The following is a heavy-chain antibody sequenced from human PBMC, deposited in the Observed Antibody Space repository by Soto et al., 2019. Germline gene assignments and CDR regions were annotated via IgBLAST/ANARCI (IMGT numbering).Heavy chain of an antibody. Sequence: SESLSLTCAVYGGSFSGYYWSWIRQPPGKGLEWIGEINHSGSTNCNPSLKSRVTISVDTSKNQFSLKLSSVTAADTAVYYCARESGAGYNWFDPWGQGTLVTVSS. V-gene: IGHV4-34*01. D-gene: IGHD1-26*01. CDR2: INHSGST. CDR3: ARESGAGYNWFDP. J-gene: IGHJ5*02. CDR1: GGSFSGYY.